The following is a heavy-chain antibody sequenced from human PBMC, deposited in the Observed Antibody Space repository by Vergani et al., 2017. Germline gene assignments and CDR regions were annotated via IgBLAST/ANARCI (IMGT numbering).Heavy chain of an antibody. CDR3: ARHDFRIAAAGTIWYFDL. CDR2: IYYSGST. V-gene: IGHV4-39*01. Sequence: QVQLQESGPGLVKPSQTLSLTCTVSGGSISSGGYYWSWIRQHPWKGLEWIGSIYYSGSTYYNPSLKSRVTISVDTSKNQFSLKLSSVTAADTAVYYCARHDFRIAAAGTIWYFDLWGRGTLVTVSS. J-gene: IGHJ2*01. CDR1: GGSISSGGYY. D-gene: IGHD6-13*01.